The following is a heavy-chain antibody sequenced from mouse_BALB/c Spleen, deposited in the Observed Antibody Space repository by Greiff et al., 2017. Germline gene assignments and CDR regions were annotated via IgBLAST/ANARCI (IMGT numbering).Heavy chain of an antibody. J-gene: IGHJ3*01. D-gene: IGHD2-4*01. Sequence: EVKLMESGGGLVKPGGSLKLSCAASGFAFSSYDMSWVRQTPEKRLEWVAYISSGGGSTYYPDTVKGRFTISRDNAKNTLYLQMSSLRSEDTAMYYCARSYYDYDVWFAYWGQGTLVTVSA. CDR3: ARSYYDYDVWFAY. CDR1: GFAFSSYD. CDR2: ISSGGGST. V-gene: IGHV5-12-1*01.